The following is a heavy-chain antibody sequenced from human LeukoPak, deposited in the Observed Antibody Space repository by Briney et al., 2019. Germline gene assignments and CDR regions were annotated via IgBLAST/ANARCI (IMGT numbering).Heavy chain of an antibody. D-gene: IGHD2-2*01. CDR2: IIPIFGTA. V-gene: IGHV1-69*05. J-gene: IGHJ3*02. Sequence: SVKVSCKASGYTFTSYGISWVRQAPGQGLEWLGGIIPIFGTANYAQKFQGRVTITTDESTSTAYMELSSLRSEDTAVYYCARAVVGVVPAAVPYDAFDIWGQGTMVTVSS. CDR3: ARAVVGVVPAAVPYDAFDI. CDR1: GYTFTSYG.